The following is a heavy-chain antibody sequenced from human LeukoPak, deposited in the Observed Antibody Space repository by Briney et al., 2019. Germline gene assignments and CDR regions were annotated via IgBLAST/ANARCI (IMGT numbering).Heavy chain of an antibody. J-gene: IGHJ4*02. V-gene: IGHV1-2*02. CDR1: GYSFTSYY. CDR3: VRDMDRGQWLVRPYN. Sequence: ASVKVSCKASGYSFTSYYMHWVRQAPGQELEWMGWINPNSGGTNYAQKFQGRVTMTRDMSISTAYMDLRRLKSDDTAVYYCVRDMDRGQWLVRPYNWGQGTLVTVSS. D-gene: IGHD6-19*01. CDR2: INPNSGGT.